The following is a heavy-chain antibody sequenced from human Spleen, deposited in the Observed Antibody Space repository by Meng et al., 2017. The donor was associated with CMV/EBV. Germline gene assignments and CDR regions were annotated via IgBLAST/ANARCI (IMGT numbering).Heavy chain of an antibody. V-gene: IGHV3-7*01. CDR3: ARRLHPAPDPYFDY. D-gene: IGHD5-12*01. J-gene: IGHJ4*02. Sequence: GESLKISCAASGFTFSRYWMSWVRQAPGKGLEWVSNIKQDGSEKYYADSVKGRFTISRDNAKNSLYLQMNSLRAEDTAVYYCARRLHPAPDPYFDYWGQGTLVTVSS. CDR1: GFTFSRYW. CDR2: IKQDGSEK.